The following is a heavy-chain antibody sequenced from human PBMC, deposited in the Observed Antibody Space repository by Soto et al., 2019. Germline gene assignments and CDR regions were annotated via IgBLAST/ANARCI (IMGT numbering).Heavy chain of an antibody. J-gene: IGHJ6*02. CDR3: VLWRGRNGGNSWDYYGMDV. Sequence: ASVKVSCKVSGYTLTELSMHWVRQAPGKGLEWMGGFDPEDGETIYAQKFQGRVTMTEDTSTDTAYMELSSLRSEDTAVYYCVLWRGRNGGNSWDYYGMDVWGQGTTVTVSS. V-gene: IGHV1-24*01. D-gene: IGHD2-21*02. CDR1: GYTLTELS. CDR2: FDPEDGET.